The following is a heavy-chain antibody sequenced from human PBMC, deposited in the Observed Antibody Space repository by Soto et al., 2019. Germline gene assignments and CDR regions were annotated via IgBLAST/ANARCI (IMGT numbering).Heavy chain of an antibody. D-gene: IGHD3-10*01. CDR3: ARDKGGQLLWFGELYHPINYYYYGMDV. CDR1: GYTFTYRY. J-gene: IGHJ6*02. V-gene: IGHV1-45*02. Sequence: SVKVSCKASGYTFTYRYLHWVRQAPGQALEWMGWITPFNGNTNYAQKFRDRVTMTTDTSTSTAYMELRSLRSDDTAVYYCARDKGGQLLWFGELYHPINYYYYGMDVWGQGTTVTVSS. CDR2: ITPFNGNT.